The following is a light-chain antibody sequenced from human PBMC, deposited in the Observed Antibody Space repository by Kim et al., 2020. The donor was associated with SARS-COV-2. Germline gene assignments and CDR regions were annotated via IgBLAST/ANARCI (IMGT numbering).Light chain of an antibody. J-gene: IGKJ4*01. V-gene: IGKV3-20*01. CDR2: DAS. CDR3: QQYGSSPLT. Sequence: SPGERATPACRASQSVSSSYLAWYQQTPGQAPRLLIYDASSRATGIPDRFSGSGSGTDFTLTISRLEPEDFAVYYCQQYGSSPLTFGGGTKVDIK. CDR1: QSVSSSY.